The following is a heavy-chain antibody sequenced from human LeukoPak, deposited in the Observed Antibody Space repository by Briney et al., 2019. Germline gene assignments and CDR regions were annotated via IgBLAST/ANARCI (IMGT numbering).Heavy chain of an antibody. CDR3: AAYGGYYSGNY. Sequence: ASVKVSCKASGGTFSSYAISWVRQAPGQGLEWMGGIIPIFGTANYAQKFQGRVTITADESTSTAYMELSSLRSEDTAVYYCAAYGGYYSGNYWGQGTLVTVSS. CDR1: GGTFSSYA. J-gene: IGHJ4*02. V-gene: IGHV1-69*13. CDR2: IIPIFGTA. D-gene: IGHD3-22*01.